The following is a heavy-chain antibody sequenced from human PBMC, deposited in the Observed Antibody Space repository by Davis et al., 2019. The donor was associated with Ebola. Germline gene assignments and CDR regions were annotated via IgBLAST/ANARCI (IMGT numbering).Heavy chain of an antibody. CDR1: TDTFDNYA. D-gene: IGHD1-7*01. Sequence: SVKVSFKASTDTFDNYAISWVRQALGQGLEWMGSIIPDLATINYAHNFQGRVTITADESTTTAYMELSSLRFDDTAVYYCVRDETGTTADDSFDIWGQGTRVTVSS. V-gene: IGHV1-69*11. J-gene: IGHJ3*02. CDR3: VRDETGTTADDSFDI. CDR2: IIPDLATI.